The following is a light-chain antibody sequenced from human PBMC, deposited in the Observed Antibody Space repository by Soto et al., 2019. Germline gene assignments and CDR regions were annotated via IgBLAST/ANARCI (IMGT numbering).Light chain of an antibody. CDR3: QQGYSTPWT. CDR1: QGIGSS. Sequence: DIQMTQSPSSVSASVGDRVTINCRASQGIGSSLAWYQQKPGKAPNLLIYAASNLQSGVPSRFSASGSGTDFTLTLNSLQPEDFATYYCQQGYSTPWTFGQGTKVEIK. V-gene: IGKV1-12*01. CDR2: AAS. J-gene: IGKJ1*01.